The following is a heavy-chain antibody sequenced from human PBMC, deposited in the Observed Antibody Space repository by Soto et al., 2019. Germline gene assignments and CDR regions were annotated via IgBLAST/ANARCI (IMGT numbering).Heavy chain of an antibody. CDR2: VYYGGST. CDR3: AGEGALATFGVV. D-gene: IGHD3-3*01. CDR1: GDSIRSYY. V-gene: IGHV4-59*01. J-gene: IGHJ4*02. Sequence: SETLSLTCTVSGDSIRSYYWTWIRQPPGRGLEWIGHVYYGGSTNYNPSLQSRVTISLDTSKNQFSLRLTSMTAADAAVYYCAGEGALATFGVVWGQGTRVTVSS.